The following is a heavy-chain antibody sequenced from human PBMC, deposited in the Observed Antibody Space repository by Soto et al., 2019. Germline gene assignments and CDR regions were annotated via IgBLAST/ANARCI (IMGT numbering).Heavy chain of an antibody. CDR1: GYTFTSYG. CDR2: ISAYNGNT. D-gene: IGHD3-3*01. V-gene: IGHV1-18*01. J-gene: IGHJ6*02. CDR3: ARGSYDFWSGDYGMDV. Sequence: ASVKVSCKASGYTFTSYGISWVRQAPGQGLEWMGWISAYNGNTNYAQKLQGRVTMTTDTSTSTAYMELRSLRSDDTAVYYCARGSYDFWSGDYGMDVWGQGATVTVS.